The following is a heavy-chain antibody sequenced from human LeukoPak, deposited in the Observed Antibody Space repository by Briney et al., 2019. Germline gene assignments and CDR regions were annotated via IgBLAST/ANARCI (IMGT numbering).Heavy chain of an antibody. CDR2: ISYDGSNK. CDR1: GFTFISYA. CDR3: ASSSGFGELFTRFDY. Sequence: GRSLRLSCAASGFTFISYAMHSVRQAPGKGLEWVAVISYDGSNKYYADSVKGRFTISRDNSKNTLYLQMNSLRAEDTAVYYCASSSGFGELFTRFDYWGQGTLVTVSS. J-gene: IGHJ4*02. D-gene: IGHD3-10*01. V-gene: IGHV3-30*04.